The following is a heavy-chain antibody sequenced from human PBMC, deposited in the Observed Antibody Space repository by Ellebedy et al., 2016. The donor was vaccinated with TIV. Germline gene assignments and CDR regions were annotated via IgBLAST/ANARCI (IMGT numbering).Heavy chain of an antibody. CDR1: GGSISSYY. CDR2: IYYSGST. CDR3: ARDLWYSDYGLGYYYGMDV. J-gene: IGHJ6*02. Sequence: SETLSLXXTVSGGSISSYYWSWIRQPPGKGLEWIGYIYYSGSTNYNPSLKSRVTISVDTSKNQFSLKLSSVTAADTAVYYCARDLWYSDYGLGYYYGMDVWGQGTTVTVSS. D-gene: IGHD4-11*01. V-gene: IGHV4-59*01.